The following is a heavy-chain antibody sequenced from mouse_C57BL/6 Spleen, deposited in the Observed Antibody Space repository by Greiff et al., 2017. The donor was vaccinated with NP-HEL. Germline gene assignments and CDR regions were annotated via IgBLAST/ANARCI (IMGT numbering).Heavy chain of an antibody. CDR3: ARRLRGAMDY. CDR1: GYAFSSSW. CDR2: LYPGDGDT. V-gene: IGHV1-82*01. D-gene: IGHD1-1*01. Sequence: QVQLKQSGPELVKPGASVKISCKASGYAFSSSWMNWVKQRPGKGLEWIGRLYPGDGDTNYNGKFKGKATLTADKSSSTAYMQLSSLTSEDSAVYFCARRLRGAMDYWGQGTSVTVSS. J-gene: IGHJ4*01.